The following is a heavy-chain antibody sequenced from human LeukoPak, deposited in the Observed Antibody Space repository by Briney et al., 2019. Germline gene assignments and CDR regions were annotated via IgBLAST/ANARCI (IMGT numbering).Heavy chain of an antibody. CDR1: GFTFSSYA. J-gene: IGHJ6*02. D-gene: IGHD6-13*01. CDR3: AKDRIAAAKDYYYGMDV. Sequence: GGSLRLSCAASGFTFSSYAMHWVRQAPGKGLEWVAVISYDGSNKYYADSVKGRFTISRDNSKNTLYLQMNSLRAEDTAVYYCAKDRIAAAKDYYYGMDVWGQGTTVTVSS. CDR2: ISYDGSNK. V-gene: IGHV3-30*04.